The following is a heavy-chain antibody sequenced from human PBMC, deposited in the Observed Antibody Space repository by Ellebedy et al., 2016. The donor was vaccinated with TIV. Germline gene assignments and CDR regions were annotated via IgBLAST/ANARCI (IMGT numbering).Heavy chain of an antibody. J-gene: IGHJ4*02. CDR1: GGTFSDYA. CDR2: ISAFNGNT. D-gene: IGHD3-10*01. Sequence: ASVKVSCKASGGTFSDYAISWMRQAPGQGPEWMGWISAFNGNTNYTQKFQGRVTMTTDTSTTTAYLEVRSLRSDDTAIYYCARDFTGSGRFFDSWGQGTLVTVSS. V-gene: IGHV1-18*01. CDR3: ARDFTGSGRFFDS.